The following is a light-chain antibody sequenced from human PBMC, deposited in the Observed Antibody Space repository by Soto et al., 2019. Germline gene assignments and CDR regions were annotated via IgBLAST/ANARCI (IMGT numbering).Light chain of an antibody. J-gene: IGKJ2*01. CDR1: QSIRNY. CDR3: QQSYVSPHT. V-gene: IGKV1-39*01. Sequence: DIPMTQSPSSLSASVGDRVTVTCRASQSIRNYLNWYQQKPGKAPKLLIYAASSLKSGVPSRFSGSGSGTDFTLTIISLQPEDFAAYYCQQSYVSPHTFGQGTKLQ. CDR2: AAS.